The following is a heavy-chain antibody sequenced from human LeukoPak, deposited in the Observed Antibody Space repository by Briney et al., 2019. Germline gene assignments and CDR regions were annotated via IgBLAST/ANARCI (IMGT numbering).Heavy chain of an antibody. Sequence: PGGSLRLSCAVSGFTFSSYSMNWVRQAPGKGLEWVSYISSTGSTIYYSDSVKGRFTISRDNAKDSLYLQMNSLRDEDTAVYYRVKDPITRARGVPNWFDPWGQGTLVTVSS. V-gene: IGHV3-48*02. CDR1: GFTFSSYS. CDR2: ISSTGSTI. CDR3: VKDPITRARGVPNWFDP. D-gene: IGHD3-10*01. J-gene: IGHJ5*02.